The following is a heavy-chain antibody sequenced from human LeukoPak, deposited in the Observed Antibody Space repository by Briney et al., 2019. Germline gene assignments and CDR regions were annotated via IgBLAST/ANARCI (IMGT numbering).Heavy chain of an antibody. J-gene: IGHJ6*02. CDR2: MNPNSGNT. CDR3: ARSAAYYDFWSGYYASYYCYGMDV. D-gene: IGHD3-3*01. V-gene: IGHV1-8*01. Sequence: ASVKVSCKASGYTFTSYDINWVRQAPGQGLEWMGWMNPNSGNTGYAQKFQGRVTMTRNTSISTAYMELSSLRSEDTAVYYCARSAAYYDFWSGYYASYYCYGMDVWGQGTTVTVSS. CDR1: GYTFTSYD.